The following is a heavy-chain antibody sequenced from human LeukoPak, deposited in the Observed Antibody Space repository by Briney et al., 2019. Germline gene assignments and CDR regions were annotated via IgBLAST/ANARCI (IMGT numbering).Heavy chain of an antibody. V-gene: IGHV4-59*11. CDR2: IYHSGGT. Sequence: SETLSLTCTVSGGSISSHYWSWIRQPPGKGLEWIGYIYHSGGTKYNPSLKSRVTISLDTSKNQFSLRLSSMTAADTAIYYCARDSGYDRYNWFDPWGQGTLVTVSS. D-gene: IGHD5-12*01. CDR3: ARDSGYDRYNWFDP. J-gene: IGHJ5*02. CDR1: GGSISSHY.